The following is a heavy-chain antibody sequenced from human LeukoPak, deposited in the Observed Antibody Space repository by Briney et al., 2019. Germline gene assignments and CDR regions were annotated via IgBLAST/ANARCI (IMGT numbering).Heavy chain of an antibody. CDR3: AKGRGTTVTSAANY. Sequence: PGGSLRLSCAASGFTVSSYAMSWVRQAPGKGLEWVSSISGSNDRTYYADSVKDRFTISRDNSKNTLSLQMNSLRAEDTAVYYCAKGRGTTVTSAANYWGQGTLVTVSS. CDR2: ISGSNDRT. D-gene: IGHD4-17*01. CDR1: GFTVSSYA. V-gene: IGHV3-23*01. J-gene: IGHJ4*02.